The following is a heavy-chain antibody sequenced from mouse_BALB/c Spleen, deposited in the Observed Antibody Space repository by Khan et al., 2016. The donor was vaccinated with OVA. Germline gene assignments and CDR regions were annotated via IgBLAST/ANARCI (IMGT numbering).Heavy chain of an antibody. V-gene: IGHV5-17*02. CDR1: GITCSSYG. D-gene: IGHD1-1*01. CDR2: IRGDSNTI. J-gene: IGHJ2*01. CDR3: ATSYFYGYYFDY. Sequence: EVELVESGGDLVQPGGSRKLSCAASGITCSSYGMHWVRQAPEKGLEWVAYIRGDSNTIYDADTVKGRFTISCENTRNTLFLHMPSLLSENTAMYYCATSYFYGYYFDYWGPGTTLTVSS.